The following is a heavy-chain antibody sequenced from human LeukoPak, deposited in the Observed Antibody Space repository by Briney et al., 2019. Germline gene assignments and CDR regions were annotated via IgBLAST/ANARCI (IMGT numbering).Heavy chain of an antibody. Sequence: GGSLRLSCAASGFTFSSYSMNWVRQAPGKGLEWVSSISSSSSYIYYADSVKDRFAISRDNAKNSLYLQMNSLRAEDTALYHCARDRLSGAARGAFDIWGQGTMVTVSS. J-gene: IGHJ3*02. D-gene: IGHD6-6*01. CDR2: ISSSSSYI. CDR3: ARDRLSGAARGAFDI. V-gene: IGHV3-21*04. CDR1: GFTFSSYS.